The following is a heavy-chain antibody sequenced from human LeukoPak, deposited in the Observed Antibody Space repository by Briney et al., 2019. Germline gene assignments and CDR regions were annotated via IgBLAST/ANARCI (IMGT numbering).Heavy chain of an antibody. J-gene: IGHJ6*03. D-gene: IGHD3-10*01. CDR2: VYPGDSDT. Sequence: HGESLKISCKGSGYSFTNYWIGWVRQLPGKGLEWMGIVYPGDSDTRYSPSFQGQVTISADKSISTAYLQWSSLKASDTAMYYCARAVVEVRGVSYYYMDVWGKGTTVTISS. CDR3: ARAVVEVRGVSYYYMDV. V-gene: IGHV5-51*01. CDR1: GYSFTNYW.